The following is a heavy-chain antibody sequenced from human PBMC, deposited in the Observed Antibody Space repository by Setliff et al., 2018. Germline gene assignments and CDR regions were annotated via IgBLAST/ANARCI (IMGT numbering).Heavy chain of an antibody. CDR3: ARGLEGEDYFYYMDV. CDR1: GGSISSSNW. D-gene: IGHD2-21*01. J-gene: IGHJ6*03. CDR2: IYHSGSI. Sequence: SETLSLTCTVSGGSISSSNWWTWVRQPPGKGLEWIGEIYHSGSINYNPSLKSRVTMSVDKSKNQFSLKLTPVTAADTAVYYCARGLEGEDYFYYMDVWGKGNTVTVSS. V-gene: IGHV4-4*02.